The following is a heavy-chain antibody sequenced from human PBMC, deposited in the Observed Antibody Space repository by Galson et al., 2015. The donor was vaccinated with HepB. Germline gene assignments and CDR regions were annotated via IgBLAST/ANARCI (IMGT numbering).Heavy chain of an antibody. CDR2: ISYDGSGK. D-gene: IGHD2-8*01. Sequence: SLRLSCAASGFIFSDYAIHWVRQAPGKGLEWVAVISYDGSGKFYADSVKGRFTVSRDNSKNTLILQMSSLGAEDTAVYYCAKDVQVGYDGVGGYFYYYYGMDVWGRGTTVTVSS. V-gene: IGHV3-30*04. CDR1: GFIFSDYA. J-gene: IGHJ6*02. CDR3: AKDVQVGYDGVGGYFYYYYGMDV.